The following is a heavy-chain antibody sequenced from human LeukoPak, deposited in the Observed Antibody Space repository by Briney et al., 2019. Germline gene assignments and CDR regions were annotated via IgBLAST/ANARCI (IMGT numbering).Heavy chain of an antibody. D-gene: IGHD3-22*01. Sequence: GGSLRLSCAAAGFTFSDYGRNWVRQAPGRGLEWVSGRIGSGISTYYADSVKGRFTISRDNSKNTLYLQMNSLRVEDTAVYYCAKSWNYYDSSGDDALDIWGQGTMVTVSS. J-gene: IGHJ3*02. V-gene: IGHV3-23*01. CDR2: RIGSGIST. CDR1: GFTFSDYG. CDR3: AKSWNYYDSSGDDALDI.